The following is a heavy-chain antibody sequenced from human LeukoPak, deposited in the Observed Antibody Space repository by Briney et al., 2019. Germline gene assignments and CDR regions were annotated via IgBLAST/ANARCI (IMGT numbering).Heavy chain of an antibody. CDR3: ARGPSARFFGVAKGAFDI. CDR1: GFTFSDYS. D-gene: IGHD3-3*01. J-gene: IGHJ3*02. V-gene: IGHV3-64*02. Sequence: GGSLRLSCAASGFTFSDYSMHWVRQAPGKGLEYVSAISRNGGNTYYADSVKGRFTISRDNSKNTLYLQMGSLRAEDTAVYYCARGPSARFFGVAKGAFDIWGQGTMVTVSS. CDR2: ISRNGGNT.